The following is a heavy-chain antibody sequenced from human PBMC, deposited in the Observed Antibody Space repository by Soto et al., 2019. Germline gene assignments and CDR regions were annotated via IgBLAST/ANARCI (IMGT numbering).Heavy chain of an antibody. D-gene: IGHD3-22*01. J-gene: IGHJ6*02. V-gene: IGHV4-39*02. CDR3: ARESIPLIKNGVDV. Sequence: QLQLQESGPGLVKPSETLSLTCTVSGGSISSSTYWDWIRQPPGKGLEWIGSIYYRGNTYYNPSIKSRVTIAGDTSKNQVSLRLNSVTAAVTAMYYCARESIPLIKNGVDVWGQGTTVTVSS. CDR1: GGSISSSTY. CDR2: IYYRGNT.